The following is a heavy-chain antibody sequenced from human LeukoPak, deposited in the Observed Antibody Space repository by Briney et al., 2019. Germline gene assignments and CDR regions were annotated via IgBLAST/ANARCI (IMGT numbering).Heavy chain of an antibody. V-gene: IGHV4-59*11. J-gene: IGHJ4*02. CDR2: IYYSGST. Sequence: SETLSLTCTVSGGSISSHYWSWIRQPPGKGLEWIGYIYYSGSTNYNPSLKSRVTISVDTSKNQFSLKLSSVTAADTAVYYCARVSIAAAGSFDYWGQGTLVTVSS. CDR1: GGSISSHY. CDR3: ARVSIAAAGSFDY. D-gene: IGHD6-13*01.